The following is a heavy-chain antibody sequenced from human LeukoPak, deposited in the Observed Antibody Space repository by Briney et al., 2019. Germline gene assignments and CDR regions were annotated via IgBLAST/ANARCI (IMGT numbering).Heavy chain of an antibody. J-gene: IGHJ4*02. CDR1: GFTFSSYS. D-gene: IGHD3-22*01. CDR3: ARDPQYYYDSSAPSFDY. CDR2: ISSSSSYI. Sequence: PGGSLRLSCAASGFTFSSYSMNWVRQAPGKGLEWVSSISSSSSYIYYADSVKGRFTISRDNAKNSLYLQMNSLRAEDTAVYYCARDPQYYYDSSAPSFDYWGQGTLVTVSS. V-gene: IGHV3-21*01.